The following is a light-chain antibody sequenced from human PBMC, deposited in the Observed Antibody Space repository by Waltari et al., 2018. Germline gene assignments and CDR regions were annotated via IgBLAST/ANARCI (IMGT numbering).Light chain of an antibody. CDR2: AAY. CDR3: QQAKSFPLT. CDR1: QDITTW. J-gene: IGKJ4*01. V-gene: IGKV1-12*01. Sequence: DILLTQSPSSVSASVGDRVTITCRASQDITTWLAWYQQKPGKAPKLLIYAAYSLESGVPSRFSGSGSGTDFTLTISSLQPEDFATYSCQQAKSFPLTFAGGTKVEIK.